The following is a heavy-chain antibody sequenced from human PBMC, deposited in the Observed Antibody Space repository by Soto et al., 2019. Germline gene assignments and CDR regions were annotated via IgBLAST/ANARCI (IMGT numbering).Heavy chain of an antibody. J-gene: IGHJ3*02. CDR3: ARAFGYSSVWYAFDI. CDR1: GFTFSSYA. CDR2: LSYDGSNK. Sequence: GGSLRLSCAASGFTFSSYAMHWVRQAPGKGMEWVAVLSYDGSNKYYADSVKGRFTISRDNSNNTLYLQMNSLRAEDTAVYYCARAFGYSSVWYAFDIWGRGTMVTVSS. V-gene: IGHV3-30*04. D-gene: IGHD6-19*01.